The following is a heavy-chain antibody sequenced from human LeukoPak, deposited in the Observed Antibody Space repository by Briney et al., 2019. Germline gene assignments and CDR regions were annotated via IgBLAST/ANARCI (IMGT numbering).Heavy chain of an antibody. CDR2: INPNSGGT. CDR1: GYTFTGYY. J-gene: IGHJ4*02. D-gene: IGHD2-2*01. V-gene: IGHV1-2*02. Sequence: GASVKVSCKASGYTFTGYYMHWVRQAPGQGLEWMGWINPNSGGTNYAQKFQGRVTMTRDTSISTAYMELSRLRSDDTAVYYCARGGYCSSTSCYPPTDYWGQGTLVTVSS. CDR3: ARGGYCSSTSCYPPTDY.